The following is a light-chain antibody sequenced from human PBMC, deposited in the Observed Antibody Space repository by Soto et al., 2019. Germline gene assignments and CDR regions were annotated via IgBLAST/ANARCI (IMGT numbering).Light chain of an antibody. V-gene: IGKV2-30*01. CDR3: MQGTHWPLT. CDR1: ETVNYTDGNTY. Sequence: DVVLTQSPLSLPVTLGQPASISCRSSETVNYTDGNTYLNWFLQRPGQSPRRLIYKVSNRDSGVPDRFSGSGSGTDFKLKISRVEAEDVGVYYCMQGTHWPLTFGGGTKVEIK. CDR2: KVS. J-gene: IGKJ4*01.